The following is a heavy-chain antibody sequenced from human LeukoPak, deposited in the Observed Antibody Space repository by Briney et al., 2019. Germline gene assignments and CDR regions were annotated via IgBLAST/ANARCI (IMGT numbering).Heavy chain of an antibody. CDR1: GFTFSSYA. Sequence: GGSLRLSCAASGFTFSSYAMHWVRQAPGRGLEWVAVISYDGNNKYYADSVKGRFTISRDNSKNTLYLQMNSLRAEDTAVYYCARGVDRVLLDYFDYWGQGTLVTVSS. J-gene: IGHJ4*02. CDR2: ISYDGNNK. CDR3: ARGVDRVLLDYFDY. V-gene: IGHV3-30*04. D-gene: IGHD3-10*01.